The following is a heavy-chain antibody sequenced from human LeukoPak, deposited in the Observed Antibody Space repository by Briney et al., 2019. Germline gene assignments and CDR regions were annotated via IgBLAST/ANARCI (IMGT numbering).Heavy chain of an antibody. CDR2: ISYDGSNK. J-gene: IGHJ6*02. CDR3: AKDLAAAGTDYYYYYGMDV. Sequence: PGGSLRLSCAASGFTFSSYGMPWVRQAPGKGLEWVAVISYDGSNKYYADSVKGRFTISRDNSKNTLYLQMNSLRAEDTAVYYCAKDLAAAGTDYYYYYGMDVWGQGTTVTVSS. D-gene: IGHD6-13*01. CDR1: GFTFSSYG. V-gene: IGHV3-30*18.